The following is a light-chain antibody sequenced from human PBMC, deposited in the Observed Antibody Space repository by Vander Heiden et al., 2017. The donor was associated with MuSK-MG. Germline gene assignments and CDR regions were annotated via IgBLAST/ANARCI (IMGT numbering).Light chain of an antibody. J-gene: IGKJ2*01. CDR3: QQYDGPPYT. V-gene: IGKV3-20*01. CDR2: ATS. Sequence: EIVLTQSPGTLSLSPGERATLSCRATQRVRSNSLAWYQQKPGQAPRLLIHATSSRATGIPDRFSGSGSGTDFTLIISGLEPEDSAVYYCQQYDGPPYTFGQGTKLEIK. CDR1: QRVRSNS.